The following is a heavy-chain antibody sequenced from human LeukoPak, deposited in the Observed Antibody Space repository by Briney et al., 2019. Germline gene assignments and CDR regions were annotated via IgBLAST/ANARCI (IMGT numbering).Heavy chain of an antibody. CDR1: GFTFSSYW. CDR3: ARSPTGSGWYYFDY. J-gene: IGHJ4*02. Sequence: PGGSLRLSCAASGFTFSSYWMSWVRQAPGKGLEWVANIKQDGSEKYYVDSVKGRFTISRDDAKKSLYLQMNSLRAEDTAVYYCARSPTGSGWYYFDYWGQGTLVTVSS. D-gene: IGHD6-19*01. CDR2: IKQDGSEK. V-gene: IGHV3-7*01.